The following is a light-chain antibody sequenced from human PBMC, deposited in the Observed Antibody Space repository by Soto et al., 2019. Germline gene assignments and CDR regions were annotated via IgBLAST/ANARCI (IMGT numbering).Light chain of an antibody. CDR1: QGVTTAY. J-gene: IGKJ3*01. CDR3: QQYGASLLFT. Sequence: EVVLTQSPGTLSLSPGERATLSCRASQGVTTAYLAWYQHKPGHAPRLLIYGASNRATGIPDRFSGSGSGTDFTLTISRLEREDVAGYSCQQYGASLLFTFGPGTKVDLK. V-gene: IGKV3-20*01. CDR2: GAS.